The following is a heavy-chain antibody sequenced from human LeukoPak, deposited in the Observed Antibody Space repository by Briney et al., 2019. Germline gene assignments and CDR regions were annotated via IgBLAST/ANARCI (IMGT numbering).Heavy chain of an antibody. Sequence: SETLSLTCAVYGGSFSGYYWSWIRQPPGKGLEWIGYIYYSGSTNYNPSLKSRVTISVDTSKNQFSLKLSSVTAADTAVYYCARDGYSGSKTAFDIWGQGTMVTVSS. CDR1: GGSFSGYY. V-gene: IGHV4-59*01. D-gene: IGHD1-26*01. CDR3: ARDGYSGSKTAFDI. CDR2: IYYSGST. J-gene: IGHJ3*02.